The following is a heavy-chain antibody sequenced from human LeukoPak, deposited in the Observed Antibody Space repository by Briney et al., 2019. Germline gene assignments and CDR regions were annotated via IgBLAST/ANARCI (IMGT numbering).Heavy chain of an antibody. Sequence: PSETLSLTCAVSGYSISSGYYWGWIRQPPGKGLEWVSAISGSGGSTYYADSVKGRFTISRDNSKNTLYLQMNSLRAEDTAVYYCANPRGIVANTWGQGTLVTVSS. V-gene: IGHV3-23*01. CDR1: GYSISSGYY. J-gene: IGHJ5*02. CDR3: ANPRGIVANT. CDR2: ISGSGGST. D-gene: IGHD3-22*01.